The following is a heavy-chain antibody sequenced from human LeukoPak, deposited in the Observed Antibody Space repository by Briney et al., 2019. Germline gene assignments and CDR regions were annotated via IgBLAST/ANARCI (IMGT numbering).Heavy chain of an antibody. CDR1: GGSISSYY. D-gene: IGHD2-15*01. Sequence: PSETLSLTCTVSGGSISSYYWSWIRQPAGKGLEWIGRIYTSGSTNYNPSLKSRVTVSVDTSKNQFSLKLSSVTAADTAVYYCARDYCSGGSCYLFDYWGQGTLVTVSS. CDR2: IYTSGST. V-gene: IGHV4-4*07. CDR3: ARDYCSGGSCYLFDY. J-gene: IGHJ4*02.